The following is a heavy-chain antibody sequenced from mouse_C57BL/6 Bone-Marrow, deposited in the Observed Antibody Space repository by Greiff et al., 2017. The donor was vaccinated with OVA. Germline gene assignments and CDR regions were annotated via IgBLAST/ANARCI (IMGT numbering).Heavy chain of an antibody. V-gene: IGHV1-47*01. D-gene: IGHD2-4*01. CDR2: FHPYNDDT. J-gene: IGHJ3*01. Sequence: QVQLKQSGAELVKPGASVKMSCKASGYTFTTYPIEWMKQNHGKSLEWIGNFHPYNDDTKYNEKFKGKATLTVEKSFSTVYLELSRLTSDDSAVYYCARPGDYDGDWFAYWGQGTLVTVSA. CDR1: GYTFTTYP. CDR3: ARPGDYDGDWFAY.